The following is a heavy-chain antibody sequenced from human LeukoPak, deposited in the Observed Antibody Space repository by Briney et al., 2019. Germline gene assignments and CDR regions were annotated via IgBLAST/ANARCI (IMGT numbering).Heavy chain of an antibody. Sequence: PGGSLRLSCAASGFTFSSYAMSWVRQTPGKGLEWVSTISSTGDSTYHADSVKGRFTISRDNSKNTLYLQMNSLRAEDTAVYYCAKGHQVTCFDYWGQGTLVTVSS. V-gene: IGHV3-23*01. D-gene: IGHD5-18*01. CDR1: GFTFSSYA. J-gene: IGHJ4*02. CDR2: ISSTGDST. CDR3: AKGHQVTCFDY.